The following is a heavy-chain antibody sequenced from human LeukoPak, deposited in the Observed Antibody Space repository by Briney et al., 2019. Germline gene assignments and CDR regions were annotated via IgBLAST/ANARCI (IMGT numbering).Heavy chain of an antibody. CDR2: INPNTGGT. CDR3: AKLGFSEWFLEF. D-gene: IGHD3-3*01. V-gene: IGHV1-2*06. Sequence: ASVTVSCKASGNTFSGYYMDWVRQAPGQGLEWMGRINPNTGGTNYAQKFQGRVTMTRDTSITTVYMELSKLRLDNTAVYYCAKLGFSEWFLEFWGQGALVTVSS. CDR1: GNTFSGYY. J-gene: IGHJ4*02.